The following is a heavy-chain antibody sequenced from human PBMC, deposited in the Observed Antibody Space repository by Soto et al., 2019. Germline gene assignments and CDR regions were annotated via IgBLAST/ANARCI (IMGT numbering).Heavy chain of an antibody. V-gene: IGHV1-69*13. Sequence: SVKVSCKASGGTFSKYAISWVRQGPGQGLEWMGNIIPLFGRTNHAQKFQDRVTITADESTTAAHMELNSLRPEDTAVYYCATGDYWWFNYWGQGTLVTVSS. CDR3: ATGDYWWFNY. CDR2: IIPLFGRT. CDR1: GGTFSKYA. J-gene: IGHJ4*02. D-gene: IGHD2-8*01.